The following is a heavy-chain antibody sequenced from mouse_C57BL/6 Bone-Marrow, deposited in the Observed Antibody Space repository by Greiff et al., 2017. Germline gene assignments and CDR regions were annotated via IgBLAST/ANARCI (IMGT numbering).Heavy chain of an antibody. CDR1: GYTFTSYG. J-gene: IGHJ1*03. CDR2: IYPRSGNT. Sequence: VKLMESGAELARPGASVKLSCKASGYTFTSYGISWVKQRTGQGLEWIGEIYPRSGNTYYNEKFKGKATLTADKSSSTAYMELRSLTSEDSAVYFCARWGFWYFDVWGTGTTVTVSS. V-gene: IGHV1-81*01. CDR3: ARWGFWYFDV.